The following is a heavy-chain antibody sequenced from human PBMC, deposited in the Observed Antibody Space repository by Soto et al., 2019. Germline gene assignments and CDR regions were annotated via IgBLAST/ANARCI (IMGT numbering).Heavy chain of an antibody. V-gene: IGHV4-59*08. D-gene: IGHD3-22*01. Sequence: PSETLSLTCTVSGGSISGYYWNWIRQPPGKGLEWIGYIYDSGSTYYTPSLKKRVTISADTSNNQFSLRLNSVTAADTAVYYCARQHYYDSSGYYTWNWGQGTLVTVSS. CDR3: ARQHYYDSSGYYTWN. J-gene: IGHJ4*02. CDR1: GGSISGYY. CDR2: IYDSGST.